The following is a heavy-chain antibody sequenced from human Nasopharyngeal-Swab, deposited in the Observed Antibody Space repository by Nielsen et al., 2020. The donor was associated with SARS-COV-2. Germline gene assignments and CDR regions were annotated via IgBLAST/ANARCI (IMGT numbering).Heavy chain of an antibody. CDR1: GYTFSNYG. CDR2: IIPIFGTA. CDR3: ARGLTTVTTYYYYSMDV. J-gene: IGHJ6*02. D-gene: IGHD4-11*01. Sequence: SVKVSCKASGYTFSNYGITWVRQAPGQGLEWMGGIIPIFGTANYAQKFQGRVTITADESTSTAYMELSSLRSEDTAVYYCARGLTTVTTYYYYSMDVWGQGTTVTVSS. V-gene: IGHV1-69*13.